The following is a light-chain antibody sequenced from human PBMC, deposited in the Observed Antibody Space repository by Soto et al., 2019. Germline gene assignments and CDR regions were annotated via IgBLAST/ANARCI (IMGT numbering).Light chain of an antibody. V-gene: IGKV3D-15*01. CDR1: QSVSSN. CDR3: QQRINWWT. CDR2: GAS. J-gene: IGKJ1*01. Sequence: IVMTKYTATLSVSPGERATLSCRASQSVSSNIAWYQQKPGQAPRLLIYGASNRATGIPDRFSGRGSGTDFTLTVSRLEPEDFAVYYCQQRINWWTFGQGSKVDNK.